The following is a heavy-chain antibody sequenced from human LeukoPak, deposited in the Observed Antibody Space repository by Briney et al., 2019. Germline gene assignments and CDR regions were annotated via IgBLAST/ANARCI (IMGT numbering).Heavy chain of an antibody. CDR3: AELGITMIGGV. CDR1: GFTFSGSA. Sequence: GGSLRLSCAASGFTFSGSAMHWVRQAPGKGLEWVSYISSSGSSIYYADSVKGRFTISRDNAKNSLYLQMNSLRAEDTGVYYCAELGITMIGGVWGKGTTVTISS. CDR2: ISSSGSSI. V-gene: IGHV3-48*03. D-gene: IGHD3-10*02. J-gene: IGHJ6*04.